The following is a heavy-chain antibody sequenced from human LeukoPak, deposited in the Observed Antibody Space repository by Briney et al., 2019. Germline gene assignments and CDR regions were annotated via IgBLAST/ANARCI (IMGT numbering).Heavy chain of an antibody. CDR3: ARDLLGVVASYYMDV. J-gene: IGHJ6*03. D-gene: IGHD3-22*01. Sequence: ASVKVSCKASGYTFTSYGISWVRQAPGQGLEWMGWISAYNGNTNYAQKLQGRVTMTTDTSTSTAYMELRSLRSDDTAVYYCARDLLGVVASYYMDVWGKGTTVTVSS. CDR1: GYTFTSYG. CDR2: ISAYNGNT. V-gene: IGHV1-18*01.